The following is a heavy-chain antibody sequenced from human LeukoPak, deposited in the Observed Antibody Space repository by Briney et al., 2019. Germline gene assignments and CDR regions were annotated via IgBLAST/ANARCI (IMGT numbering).Heavy chain of an antibody. CDR3: AKALTPSVVPGAFDI. Sequence: GGSLRLSCAASGFTFSGYWMHWVRQAPGKGLVWVSHINAGGSSTMYADSVKGRFTISRDNAKNTLYLQMNSLRAEDTAVYYCAKALTPSVVPGAFDIWGQGTMVTVSS. CDR1: GFTFSGYW. D-gene: IGHD3-10*02. J-gene: IGHJ3*02. V-gene: IGHV3-74*03. CDR2: INAGGSST.